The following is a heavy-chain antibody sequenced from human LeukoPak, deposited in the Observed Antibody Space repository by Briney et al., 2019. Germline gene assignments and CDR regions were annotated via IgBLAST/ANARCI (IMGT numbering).Heavy chain of an antibody. CDR3: VRLRVTTGFDY. V-gene: IGHV4-39*01. CDR2: IYYSGIA. J-gene: IGHJ4*02. D-gene: IGHD2-21*02. Sequence: PSETLSLTCSVSDGSITRSSYYWGWIRQTPGEGLDWIGSIYYSGIAYYNPSLQGRVTMSVDTSKNQFSLKLNSVTVADTAVYFCVRLRVTTGFDYWGQGIPVTVSS. CDR1: DGSITRSSYY.